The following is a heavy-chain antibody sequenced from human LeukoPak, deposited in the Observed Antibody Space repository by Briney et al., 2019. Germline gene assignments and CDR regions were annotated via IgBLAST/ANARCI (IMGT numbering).Heavy chain of an antibody. J-gene: IGHJ6*03. Sequence: SETLSPTCTVSGGSISSYYWSWIRQPAGKGLEWIGRIYTSGSTNYNPSLKSRVTMSVDTSKNQFSLKLSSVTAADTAVYYCARDQGRDPAYYYYYMDVWGKGTTVTISS. V-gene: IGHV4-4*07. CDR3: ARDQGRDPAYYYYYMDV. CDR2: IYTSGST. CDR1: GGSISSYY.